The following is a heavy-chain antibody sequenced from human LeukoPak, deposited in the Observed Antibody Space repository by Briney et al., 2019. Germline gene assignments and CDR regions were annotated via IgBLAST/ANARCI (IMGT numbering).Heavy chain of an antibody. CDR1: GFTLSSYA. J-gene: IGHJ4*02. D-gene: IGHD6-13*01. V-gene: IGHV3-30-3*01. CDR3: AKALDRIAHLDFDY. Sequence: GGSLRLSCAASGFTLSSYAMHWVRQAPGKGLEWVAVISYDGSNKYYADSVKGRFTISRDNSKNTLYLQMNSLRAEDTAVYYCAKALDRIAHLDFDYWGQGTLVTVSS. CDR2: ISYDGSNK.